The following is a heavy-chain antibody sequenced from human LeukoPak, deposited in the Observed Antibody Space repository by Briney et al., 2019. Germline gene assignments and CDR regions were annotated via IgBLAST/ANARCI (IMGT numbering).Heavy chain of an antibody. CDR2: IKQDASET. J-gene: IGHJ4*02. D-gene: IGHD6-19*01. CDR1: GFTFGSYW. CDR3: ARQGSHSNGWFFDY. V-gene: IGHV3-7*01. Sequence: PGGSLRLSCEASGFTFGSYWMNWVRQAPGKGLEWVANIKQDASETYCVDSVKGRFTISRDSPKNSLYLQLNSLRAEDTAIYYCARQGSHSNGWFFDYCGQGVLVTVSS.